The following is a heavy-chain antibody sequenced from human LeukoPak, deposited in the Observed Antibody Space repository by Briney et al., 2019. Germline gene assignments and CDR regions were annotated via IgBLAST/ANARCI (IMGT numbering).Heavy chain of an antibody. D-gene: IGHD3-10*01. Sequence: PSQTLSLTCIVYGGSISSGSYYWSWIRQPAGKGLEWIGRIYTSGSTNYNLSLKSPVPISVATSKNQFTLKLSSVTAADTAVYYFARGIWFGELLGNWFDPWGQGTLVTVSS. CDR1: GGSISSGSYY. V-gene: IGHV4-61*02. J-gene: IGHJ5*02. CDR3: ARGIWFGELLGNWFDP. CDR2: IYTSGST.